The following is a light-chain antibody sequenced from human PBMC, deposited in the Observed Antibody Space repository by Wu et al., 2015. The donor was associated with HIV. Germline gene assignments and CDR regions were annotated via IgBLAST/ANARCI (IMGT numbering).Light chain of an antibody. V-gene: IGKV3-20*01. CDR2: GAS. Sequence: EIVLTQSPGTLSLSPGERATLSCRASQSVSSSYLAWYQQKPGQAPRLLIYGASSRATGIPDRFSGSGSGTEFTLTISSMQSEDFAVYYCQQYNSWTFGQGTKVEIK. CDR1: QSVSSSY. J-gene: IGKJ1*01. CDR3: QQYNSWT.